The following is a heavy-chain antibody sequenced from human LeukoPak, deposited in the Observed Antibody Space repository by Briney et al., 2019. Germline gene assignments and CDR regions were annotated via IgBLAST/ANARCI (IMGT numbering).Heavy chain of an antibody. CDR2: ISYDGSNK. CDR1: GFTFSSYG. J-gene: IGHJ4*02. Sequence: GGSLRLSCAASGFTFSSYGMHWVRQAPGKGLEWVAVISYDGSNKYYADSVKGRFTISRDNSKNTLYLQMNSLRVEDTAVYYCAKGRTLVGGSTRSYDHWGQGTLVTVSS. D-gene: IGHD1-26*01. V-gene: IGHV3-30*18. CDR3: AKGRTLVGGSTRSYDH.